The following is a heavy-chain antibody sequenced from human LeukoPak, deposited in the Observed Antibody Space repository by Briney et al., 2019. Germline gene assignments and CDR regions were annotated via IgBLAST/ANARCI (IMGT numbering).Heavy chain of an antibody. CDR3: ARDLTMVRGVHYYYYMDV. Sequence: SVKVSCKASGGTFSSYAISWVRQAPGQGLEWMGRIIPIFGTANYAQKFQGRVTITTDESTSTAYMELSSLRSEDTAVYYCARDLTMVRGVHYYYYMDVWGKGTTVTVSS. V-gene: IGHV1-69*05. CDR2: IIPIFGTA. J-gene: IGHJ6*03. D-gene: IGHD3-10*01. CDR1: GGTFSSYA.